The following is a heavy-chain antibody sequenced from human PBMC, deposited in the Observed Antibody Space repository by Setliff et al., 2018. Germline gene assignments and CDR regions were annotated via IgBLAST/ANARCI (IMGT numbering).Heavy chain of an antibody. CDR1: GYPISRGFY. J-gene: IGHJ4*02. Sequence: NPSETLSLTCTVSGYPISRGFYWGWIRQSPGKGLEWIGSVYHSGSSYQNPSLRSRIAVSVDTSKNQFSLRLNSVTAADTAVYFCARAAARAEYSDTSAYLPFDFWGVGTLVTVSS. D-gene: IGHD3-16*01. CDR3: ARAAARAEYSDTSAYLPFDF. V-gene: IGHV4-38-2*02. CDR2: VYHSGSS.